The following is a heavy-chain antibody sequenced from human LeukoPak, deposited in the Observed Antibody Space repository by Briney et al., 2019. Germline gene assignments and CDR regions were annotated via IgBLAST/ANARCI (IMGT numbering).Heavy chain of an antibody. CDR3: ARDRGAGRGWYFDL. J-gene: IGHJ2*01. V-gene: IGHV4-59*01. CDR2: IYYSGST. CDR1: GGSISSYY. Sequence: SATLSLTCTVSGGSISSYYWSWIRQPPGKGLEWIGYIYYSGSTNYNPSLKSRVTISVDTSKTQFSLKLSSVTAADTAVYYCARDRGAGRGWYFDLWGRGTLVTVSS. D-gene: IGHD6-19*01.